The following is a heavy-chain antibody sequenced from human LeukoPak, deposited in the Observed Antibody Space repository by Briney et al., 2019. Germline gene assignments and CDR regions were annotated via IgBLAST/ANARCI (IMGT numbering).Heavy chain of an antibody. CDR2: ISSSSSYI. D-gene: IGHD3-3*01. Sequence: PGGSLRLSCAASGFTFSSYGMSWVRQAPGKGLEWVSSISSSSSYIYYADSVKGRFTISRDNAKNSLYLQMNSLRAEDTAVYYCARGYDFWSGYYPNPYYYYYYMDVWGKGTTVTVSS. CDR3: ARGYDFWSGYYPNPYYYYYYMDV. CDR1: GFTFSSYG. V-gene: IGHV3-21*01. J-gene: IGHJ6*03.